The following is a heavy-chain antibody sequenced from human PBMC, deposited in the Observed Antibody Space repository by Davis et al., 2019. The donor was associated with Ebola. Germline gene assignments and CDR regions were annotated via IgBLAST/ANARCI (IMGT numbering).Heavy chain of an antibody. CDR3: ARSQWGLLLLNDAFDI. J-gene: IGHJ3*02. D-gene: IGHD2-15*01. CDR1: GFTFSSYG. CDR2: ISYDGSNK. Sequence: GESLKISCAASGFTFSSYGMHWVRQAPGKGLEWVAVISYDGSNKYYADSVKGRFTISRDNSKNTLYLQMNSLRAEDTAVYYCARSQWGLLLLNDAFDIWGQGTMVTVSS. V-gene: IGHV3-30*19.